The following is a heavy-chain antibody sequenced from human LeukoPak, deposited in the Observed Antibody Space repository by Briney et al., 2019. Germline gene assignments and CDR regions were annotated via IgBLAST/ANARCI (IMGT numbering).Heavy chain of an antibody. CDR1: GGSFSGYY. CDR2: INHSGSI. Sequence: PSETLSLTCAVYGGSFSGYYWSWIRQPPGKGPEWIGEINHSGSINYNPSLKSRVTISVDTSKNQFSLKLSSVTAADTAVYYCARGLRQQLDYWGQGTLVTVSS. D-gene: IGHD6-13*01. CDR3: ARGLRQQLDY. J-gene: IGHJ4*02. V-gene: IGHV4-34*01.